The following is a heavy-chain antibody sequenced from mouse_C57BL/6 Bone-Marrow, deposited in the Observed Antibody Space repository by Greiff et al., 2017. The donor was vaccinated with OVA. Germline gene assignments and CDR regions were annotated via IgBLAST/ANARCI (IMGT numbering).Heavy chain of an antibody. J-gene: IGHJ3*01. CDR2: IRLKSDNYAT. D-gene: IGHD1-1*01. V-gene: IGHV6-3*01. CDR1: GFTFSNYW. CDR3: TGPYYGSRAWFAY. Sequence: DVMLVESGGGLVQPGGSMKLSCVASGFTFSNYWMNWVRQSPEKGLEWVAQIRLKSDNYATHYAESVKGRFTISRDDSKSSVYLQMNNLRAEDTGIYYCTGPYYGSRAWFAYWGQGTLVTVSA.